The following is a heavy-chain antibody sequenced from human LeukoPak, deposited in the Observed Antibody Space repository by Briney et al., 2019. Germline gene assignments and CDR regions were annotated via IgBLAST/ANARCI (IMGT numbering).Heavy chain of an antibody. Sequence: GASVKVSCKGSGYTFTSCDINWVRHATGQGLEWMGWMNPNSGNTGYAQKFQGRVSITRKTSISTAYMELSSLRSEDTAVYYCASGADSSSSAWSQGTLVTVSS. CDR1: GYTFTSCD. V-gene: IGHV1-8*03. CDR3: ASGADSSSSA. J-gene: IGHJ4*02. D-gene: IGHD6-6*01. CDR2: MNPNSGNT.